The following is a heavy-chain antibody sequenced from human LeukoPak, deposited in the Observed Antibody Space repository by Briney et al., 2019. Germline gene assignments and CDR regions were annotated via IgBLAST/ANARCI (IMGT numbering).Heavy chain of an antibody. J-gene: IGHJ4*02. CDR2: ISYDGSNK. D-gene: IGHD6-13*01. V-gene: IGHV3-30-3*01. CDR1: GFTFSSYA. CDR3: ASGIAASAFVDY. Sequence: GGSLRLSCAASGFTFSSYAMHWVRQAPGKGLEWVAVISYDGSNKYYADSVKGRFTISRDNSKNTLYLQMNSLRAEDTAVYYCASGIAASAFVDYWGQGTLVTVSS.